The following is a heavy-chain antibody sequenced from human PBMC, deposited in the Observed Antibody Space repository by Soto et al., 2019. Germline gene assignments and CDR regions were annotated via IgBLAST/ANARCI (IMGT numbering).Heavy chain of an antibody. V-gene: IGHV1-8*01. CDR1: GDTFTTYD. J-gene: IGHJ4*02. D-gene: IGHD3-10*01. Sequence: ASVKVSCKASGDTFTTYDINWVRQATGHGLEWMGWINPNSGNIGYAQRFQGRVTMTRDTAIRTAYMEVSSLRSDDTAVYYCARGRASGSYYLLDYWGQGTLVTVS. CDR2: INPNSGNI. CDR3: ARGRASGSYYLLDY.